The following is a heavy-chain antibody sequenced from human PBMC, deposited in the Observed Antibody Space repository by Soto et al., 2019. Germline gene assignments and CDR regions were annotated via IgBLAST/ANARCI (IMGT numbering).Heavy chain of an antibody. J-gene: IGHJ4*02. Sequence: PGGSLRLSCAASGFTFSRYGMHWVRQAPGKGLEWVAVLSYDGREKYYADSVKGRFIISRDNSKNTLYLQMSGLRGEETAVYYCATDQDEYGAVYYFDYWGQGTLVTVSS. CDR1: GFTFSRYG. CDR2: LSYDGREK. V-gene: IGHV3-30*03. D-gene: IGHD4-17*01. CDR3: ATDQDEYGAVYYFDY.